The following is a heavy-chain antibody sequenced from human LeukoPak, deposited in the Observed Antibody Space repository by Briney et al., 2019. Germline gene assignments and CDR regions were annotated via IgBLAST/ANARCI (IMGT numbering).Heavy chain of an antibody. CDR3: ARELTSSSD. Sequence: ASVKVSCKASGYIFTNYGITWVRQAPGQGLEWMGWISVHNGKTNFAQKFRGRVTMTTDTSTNTAYMEVRSLTSDDTAVYYCARELTSSSDWGQGTLVTVSS. D-gene: IGHD2-2*01. CDR2: ISVHNGKT. J-gene: IGHJ4*02. CDR1: GYIFTNYG. V-gene: IGHV1-18*04.